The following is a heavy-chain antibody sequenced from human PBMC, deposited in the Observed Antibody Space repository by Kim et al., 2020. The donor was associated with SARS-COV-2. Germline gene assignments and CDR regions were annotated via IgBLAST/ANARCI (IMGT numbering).Heavy chain of an antibody. J-gene: IGHJ5*02. CDR3: ARSRGEQTDWLLLSPNWFDP. CDR1: GGSISSSSYY. CDR2: IYYSGST. V-gene: IGHV4-39*07. Sequence: SETLSLTCTVSGGSISSSSYYWGWIRQPPGKGLEWIGSIYYSGSTYYNPSLKSRVTISVDTSKNQFSLKLSSVTAADTAVYYCARSRGEQTDWLLLSPNWFDPWGQGTLVTVSS. D-gene: IGHD3-9*01.